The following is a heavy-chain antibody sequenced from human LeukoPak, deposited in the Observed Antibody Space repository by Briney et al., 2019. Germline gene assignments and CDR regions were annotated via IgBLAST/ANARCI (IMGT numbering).Heavy chain of an antibody. CDR1: GFTFSSYS. CDR3: ARVPPTFDWLPRYYYGMDV. Sequence: GGSLRLSCAASGFTFSSYSMNWVRQAPGKGLEWVSSISSSSSYIYYADSVKGRFTISRDNAKNSLYLQMNSLRAEDTAVYYCARVPPTFDWLPRYYYGMDVWGQGTTVTVSS. J-gene: IGHJ6*02. CDR2: ISSSSSYI. D-gene: IGHD3-9*01. V-gene: IGHV3-21*01.